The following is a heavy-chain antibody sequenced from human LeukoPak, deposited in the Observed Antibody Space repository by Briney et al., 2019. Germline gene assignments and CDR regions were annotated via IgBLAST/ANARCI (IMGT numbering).Heavy chain of an antibody. CDR1: GGSISSSSYY. V-gene: IGHV4-39*01. Sequence: PSETLSLTCTVSGGSISSSSYYWDWIRQPPGKGLEWIGAIYYSGNTNYNPSLKSRVTISVDTSKNQFSLKLSSVTAADTPLYYCARHRIPAALASAFDYWGQGTLVTVSS. D-gene: IGHD2-2*01. CDR3: ARHRIPAALASAFDY. J-gene: IGHJ4*02. CDR2: IYYSGNT.